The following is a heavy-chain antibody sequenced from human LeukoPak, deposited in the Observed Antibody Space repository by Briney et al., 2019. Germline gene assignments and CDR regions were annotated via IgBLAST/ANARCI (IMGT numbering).Heavy chain of an antibody. V-gene: IGHV3-64*01. J-gene: IGHJ4*02. CDR2: ITSSGKST. D-gene: IGHD3-16*02. CDR3: TRGPGYDYVWGTYRADY. CDR1: GFIFYSYA. Sequence: GGSLRLSCSASGFIFYSYAMHWVRQAPGRGLEYVAAITSSGKSTFHENYVKGKFTISSDNSKNTLYLQMGSLRPEDMAVYFCTRGPGYDYVWGTYRADYWGQGTLVTVSS.